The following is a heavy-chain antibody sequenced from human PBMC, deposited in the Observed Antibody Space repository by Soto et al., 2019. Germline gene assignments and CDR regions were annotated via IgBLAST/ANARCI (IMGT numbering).Heavy chain of an antibody. CDR2: IFSNDEK. CDR3: ARILFGRSVAGGYFYMDV. V-gene: IGHV2-26*01. D-gene: IGHD6-19*01. J-gene: IGHJ6*03. Sequence: HVTLKESGPVLVKPTETLTLTCTVSGFSLSTGKVGVSWIRQPPGKALEWLAHIFSNDEKSYRTSLKSRLTISEDTSKRQVVLTMTNVDPVDTATYYCARILFGRSVAGGYFYMDVWGKGTTVTVSS. CDR1: GFSLSTGKVG.